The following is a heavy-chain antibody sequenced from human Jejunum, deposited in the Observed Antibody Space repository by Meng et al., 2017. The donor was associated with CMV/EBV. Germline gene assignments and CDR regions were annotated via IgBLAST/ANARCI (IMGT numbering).Heavy chain of an antibody. CDR1: GFNFSYWP. CDR2: ITANGGAT. D-gene: IGHD3-22*01. Sequence: ASGFNFSYWPMIWVRQAPGKGLEWVAPITANGGATDHAASVRGRFTVSRDNSKNTLYLQMNSLRADDTAVYFCAKGRYGGNYYFFDYWGEGTLVTVSS. V-gene: IGHV3-23*01. CDR3: AKGRYGGNYYFFDY. J-gene: IGHJ4*02.